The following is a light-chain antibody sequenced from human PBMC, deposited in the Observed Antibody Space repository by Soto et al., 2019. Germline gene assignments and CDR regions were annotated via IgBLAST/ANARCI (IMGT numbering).Light chain of an antibody. Sequence: IQLTQTPSTLSASIGDRVTITCRASQSLSGWLAWYQQTPGKAPKLLISDAFRLESGVPSRFRGSGSGTEFSLTISSLQPGDSATFYCQQYASYPWTFGRGTK. J-gene: IGKJ1*01. CDR1: QSLSGW. CDR3: QQYASYPWT. CDR2: DAF. V-gene: IGKV1-5*01.